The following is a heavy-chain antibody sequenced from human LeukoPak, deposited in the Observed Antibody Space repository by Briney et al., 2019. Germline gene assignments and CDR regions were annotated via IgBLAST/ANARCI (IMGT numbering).Heavy chain of an antibody. CDR1: GFTFSNYG. Sequence: GGSLRLSCAASGFTFSNYGMSWVRQAPGRGLEWVSSIGSTNTYYADSVKGRFTISRDNSKDTLYLQLSSLRAEDTAVYYCAKXIAATGTAYWGQGSLVTVSS. CDR3: AKXIAATGTAY. V-gene: IGHV3-23*01. D-gene: IGHD6-13*01. J-gene: IGHJ4*02. CDR2: IGSTNT.